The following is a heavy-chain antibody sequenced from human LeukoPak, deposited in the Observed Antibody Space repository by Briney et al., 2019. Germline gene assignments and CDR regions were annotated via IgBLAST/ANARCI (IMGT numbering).Heavy chain of an antibody. V-gene: IGHV4-31*03. CDR3: ARDVVVTSSPDAFDI. CDR2: ISNSGTT. D-gene: IGHD2-21*02. CDR1: GDSVTSGGYF. Sequence: PSQTLSFTCTFSGDSVTSGGYFWTWTRQHPGKGLEWIGYISNSGTTSYNPSLKSRVSISVVTSNNQFSLRLSSVTAADTAVYYCARDVVVTSSPDAFDIWSQGTMVTVSP. J-gene: IGHJ3*02.